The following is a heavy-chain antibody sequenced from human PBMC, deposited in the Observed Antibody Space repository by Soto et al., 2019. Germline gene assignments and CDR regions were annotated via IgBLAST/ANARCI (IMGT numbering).Heavy chain of an antibody. CDR1: GASISSGDYY. J-gene: IGHJ5*02. CDR2: ISYRGTT. Sequence: SETLSLTCTVSGASISSGDYYWSWIRQPPGKGLEWIAYISYRGTTYYNPSLKSRVTMSVDTSKNQFSLKLNSVNAADTAVYYCVRALGGRFMEWPRFDPWGQGTLVTVSS. D-gene: IGHD3-3*01. CDR3: VRALGGRFMEWPRFDP. V-gene: IGHV4-30-4*01.